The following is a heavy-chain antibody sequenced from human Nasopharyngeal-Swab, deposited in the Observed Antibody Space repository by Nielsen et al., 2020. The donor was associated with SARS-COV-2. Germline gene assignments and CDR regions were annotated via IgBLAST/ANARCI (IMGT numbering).Heavy chain of an antibody. CDR2: IWYDGSNK. Sequence: GGSLRLSCAASGFTFSSYGMHWVRQAPGKGLEWVAVIWYDGSNKYYADSVKGRFTISRDNSKNTLYLQMNSLRAEDTAVYYCAVYYYGSGSYPWGFFGYYYYGMDVWGQGTTVTVSS. CDR3: AVYYYGSGSYPWGFFGYYYYGMDV. CDR1: GFTFSSYG. J-gene: IGHJ6*02. D-gene: IGHD3-10*01. V-gene: IGHV3-33*01.